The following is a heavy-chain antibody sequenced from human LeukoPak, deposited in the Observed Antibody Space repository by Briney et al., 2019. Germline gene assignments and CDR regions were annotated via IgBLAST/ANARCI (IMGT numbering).Heavy chain of an antibody. CDR1: GGTFNNYT. CDR3: ARGVGEYSSSWYVWFDP. D-gene: IGHD6-13*01. V-gene: IGHV1-69*06. J-gene: IGHJ5*02. CDR2: IIPIFGTA. Sequence: ASVKVSCKASGGTFNNYTISWVRQAPGQGLECMGGIIPIFGTANYAQKFQGRVTITADKSTSTVYMDLSSLRSEDTAVYYCARGVGEYSSSWYVWFDPWGQGTLVTVSS.